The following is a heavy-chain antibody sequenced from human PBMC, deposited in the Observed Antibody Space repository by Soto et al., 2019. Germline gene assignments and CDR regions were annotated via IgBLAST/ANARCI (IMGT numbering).Heavy chain of an antibody. CDR1: GGTFSSYA. CDR3: ARLPHPPDCSSTSCYGMDV. D-gene: IGHD2-2*01. CDR2: IIPIFGTA. V-gene: IGHV1-69*13. J-gene: IGHJ6*02. Sequence: GASVKVSCKASGGTFSSYAISWVRQAPGQGLEWTGGIIPIFGTANYAQKFQGRVTITADESTSTAYMELSSLRSEDTAVYYCARLPHPPDCSSTSCYGMDVWGQGTTVTVSS.